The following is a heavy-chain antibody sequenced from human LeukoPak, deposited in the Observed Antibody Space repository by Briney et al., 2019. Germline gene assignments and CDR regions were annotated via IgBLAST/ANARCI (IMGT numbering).Heavy chain of an antibody. CDR2: MNPNSGNT. CDR1: GYTFTSYD. CDR3: ARGALYYYDSSGYYRDAFDI. D-gene: IGHD3-22*01. V-gene: IGHV1-8*01. J-gene: IGHJ3*02. Sequence: ASVKVSCKASGYTFTSYDINWVRQATGQGLEWMGWMNPNSGNTGYAQKFQGRVTMTRNTSISTAYMELSSLRSEDTAVYYCARGALYYYDSSGYYRDAFDIWGQGTMVTVSS.